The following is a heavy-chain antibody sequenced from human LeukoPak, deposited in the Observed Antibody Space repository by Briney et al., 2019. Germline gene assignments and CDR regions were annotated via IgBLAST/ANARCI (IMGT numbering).Heavy chain of an antibody. CDR2: IKQDGSEK. J-gene: IGHJ6*03. CDR1: GLTFSSYW. CDR3: ARDYSEFLEWIKPWDYYYYYMDV. Sequence: GGSLRLSCAASGLTFSSYWMSWVRQAPGKGLEWVANIKQDGSEKYYVDSVKGRFTISRDNAKNSLCLQMNSLRAEDTAVYYCARDYSEFLEWIKPWDYYYYYMDVWGKGTTVTVSS. V-gene: IGHV3-7*01. D-gene: IGHD3-3*01.